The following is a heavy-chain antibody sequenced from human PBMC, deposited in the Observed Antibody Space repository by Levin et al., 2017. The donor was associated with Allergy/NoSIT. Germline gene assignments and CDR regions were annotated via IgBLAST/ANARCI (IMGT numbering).Heavy chain of an antibody. J-gene: IGHJ4*02. D-gene: IGHD6-19*01. CDR2: INHSGST. CDR1: GGSFSGSY. V-gene: IGHV4-34*01. CDR3: ARAGYSSGWFDY. Sequence: SQTLSLTCAVYGGSFSGSYWSWIRQPPGKGLEWIGEINHSGSTNYNPSLKSRVTISVDTSKNQFSLKLSSVTAADTAVYYCARAGYSSGWFDYWGQGTLVTVSS.